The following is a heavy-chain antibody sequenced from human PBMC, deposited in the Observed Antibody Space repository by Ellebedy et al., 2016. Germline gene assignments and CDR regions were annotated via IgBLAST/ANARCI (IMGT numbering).Heavy chain of an antibody. Sequence: GESLKISCAASGFTFSRYAMSWVRQAPGEGLEWVSVISGSGNNTHYADSVKGRFTIARDNSKNTLYLQMNSLRAEDTAVYYWAKDPREWLVRGYFDYWGQGTLVTVSS. D-gene: IGHD6-19*01. CDR1: GFTFSRYA. J-gene: IGHJ4*02. CDR2: ISGSGNNT. CDR3: AKDPREWLVRGYFDY. V-gene: IGHV3-23*01.